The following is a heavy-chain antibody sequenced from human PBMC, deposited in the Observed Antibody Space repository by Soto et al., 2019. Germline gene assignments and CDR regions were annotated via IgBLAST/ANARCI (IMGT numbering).Heavy chain of an antibody. CDR1: GFTVSTNF. D-gene: IGHD2-21*01. CDR3: ARQCCGDCSNDFTV. Sequence: EAQLVESGGGLVRPGGSLRLSCAVSGFTVSTNFMNWVRQAPGKEPQWVAVLYPGPGTYYADSVKGRFIISRDDSTNTLFLHLTNMRAEDTAVYYFARQCCGDCSNDFTVWGQGTMVTVSA. CDR2: LYPGPGT. J-gene: IGHJ3*01. V-gene: IGHV3-66*04.